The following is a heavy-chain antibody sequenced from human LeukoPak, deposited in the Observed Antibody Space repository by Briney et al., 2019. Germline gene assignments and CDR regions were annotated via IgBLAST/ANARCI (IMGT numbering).Heavy chain of an antibody. J-gene: IGHJ6*03. CDR2: MNPNSGNT. CDR3: ARAGVLITYYYYYMDV. D-gene: IGHD3-22*01. Sequence: ASVKVSCNASGYTFTSYDINWVRHPTAQGLEWMGLMNPNSGNTGYAQKFQGRVTMTRNTSKSTAYMELSSLRSEDTAVYYCARAGVLITYYYYYMDVWGKGTTVTVSS. CDR1: GYTFTSYD. V-gene: IGHV1-8*01.